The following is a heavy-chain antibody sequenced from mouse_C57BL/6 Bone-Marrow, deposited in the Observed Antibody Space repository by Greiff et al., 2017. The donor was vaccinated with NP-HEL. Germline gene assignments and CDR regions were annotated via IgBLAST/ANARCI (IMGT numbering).Heavy chain of an antibody. D-gene: IGHD2-3*01. Sequence: QVQLQQSGAELVRPGTSVKVSCKASGYAFTNYLIEWVKQRPGQGLEWIGAINPGSGGTNYNEKFKGKATLTADKSSSTAYMQLSSLTSEDSAVYFCARNYDGYYFDVWGTGTTVTVSS. V-gene: IGHV1-54*01. CDR1: GYAFTNYL. CDR3: ARNYDGYYFDV. J-gene: IGHJ1*03. CDR2: INPGSGGT.